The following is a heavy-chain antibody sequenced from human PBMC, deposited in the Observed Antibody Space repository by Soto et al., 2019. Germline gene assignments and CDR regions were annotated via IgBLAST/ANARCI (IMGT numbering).Heavy chain of an antibody. V-gene: IGHV3-30*18. D-gene: IGHD6-19*01. CDR2: ISYDGSNK. CDR3: AKEGLGYFDY. Sequence: QVQLVESGGGVVQPGRSRRLSCADSGFTFSSYGMHWVRQAPGKGLEWVAVISYDGSNKYYADSVKGRFTISRDNSKNTLYLQMNSLRAEDTAVYYCAKEGLGYFDYWGQGTLVTVSS. CDR1: GFTFSSYG. J-gene: IGHJ4*02.